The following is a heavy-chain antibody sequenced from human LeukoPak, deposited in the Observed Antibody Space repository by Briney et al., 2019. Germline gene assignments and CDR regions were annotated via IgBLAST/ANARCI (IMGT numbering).Heavy chain of an antibody. CDR3: ARDGYCSSTGRSAYFFDS. CDR1: GFTFSSYA. V-gene: IGHV3-30-3*01. J-gene: IGHJ4*02. D-gene: IGHD2-2*03. CDR2: ISYDGSNK. Sequence: PGGSLRLSCAASGFTFSSYAMHWVRQAPGKGLHWVAVISYDGSNKYYADSVKGRFTISRDNSKNTLYLQLNSLRPEDTALYYCARDGYCSSTGRSAYFFDSWGQGTLVTVSS.